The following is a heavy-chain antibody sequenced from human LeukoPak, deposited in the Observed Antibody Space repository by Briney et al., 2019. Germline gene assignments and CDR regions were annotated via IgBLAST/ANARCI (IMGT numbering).Heavy chain of an antibody. CDR3: TTDIGSWYLLAATNYYYYMDV. V-gene: IGHV3-15*01. D-gene: IGHD6-13*01. J-gene: IGHJ6*03. CDR1: GFTFSNAW. CDR2: IKSKTDGGTT. Sequence: PGGSLRLSCAASGFTFSNAWMSWVRQAPGKGLEWVGRIKSKTDGGTTDYAAPVKGRFTISRDDSKNTLYLQMNSLKTEDTAVYYCTTDIGSWYLLAATNYYYYMDVWGKGTTVTVSS.